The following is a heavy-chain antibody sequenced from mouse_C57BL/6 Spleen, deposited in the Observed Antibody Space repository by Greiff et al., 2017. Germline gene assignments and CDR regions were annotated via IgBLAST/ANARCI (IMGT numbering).Heavy chain of an antibody. J-gene: IGHJ2*01. D-gene: IGHD2-4*01. V-gene: IGHV5-9-1*02. Sequence: EVQGVESGEGLVKPGGSLKLSCAASGFTFSSYAMSWVRQTPEKRLEWVAYISSGGDYIYYADTVKGRFTISRDNARNTLYLQMSSLKSEDTAMYYCTRDRAYDYDLHFDYWGQGTTLTVSS. CDR3: TRDRAYDYDLHFDY. CDR2: ISSGGDYI. CDR1: GFTFSSYA.